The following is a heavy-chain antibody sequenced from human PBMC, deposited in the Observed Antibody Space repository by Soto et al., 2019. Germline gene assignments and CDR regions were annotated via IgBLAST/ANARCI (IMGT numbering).Heavy chain of an antibody. V-gene: IGHV3-21*06. CDR2: ISSTTNYI. CDR3: ARESEDLTSNFDY. J-gene: IGHJ4*02. CDR1: GFTFTRYS. Sequence: GGSLRLSCAASGFTFTRYSMNWVRQAPGKGLEWVSSISSTTNYIYYGDSMKGRFTISRDNAKNSLYLEMNSLRAEDMAVYYCARESEDLTSNFDYWGQGALVTVSS.